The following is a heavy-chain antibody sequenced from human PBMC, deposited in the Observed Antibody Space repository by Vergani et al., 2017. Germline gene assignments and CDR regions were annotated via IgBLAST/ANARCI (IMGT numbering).Heavy chain of an antibody. CDR3: AIRPRVNMVRGEILTKRTFDY. J-gene: IGHJ4*02. D-gene: IGHD3-10*01. CDR2: INNDGHT. Sequence: QVQLQQWGAGVVKPSGTLSLTCAVFGESFSSLYWSWIRQPPGKGLEWIGEINNDGHTNYNPSLESRVTVSRDTAKNQFSLKLMSVTAADTAMYYCAIRPRVNMVRGEILTKRTFDYWSQGTLVTVSS. CDR1: GESFSSLY. V-gene: IGHV4-34*02.